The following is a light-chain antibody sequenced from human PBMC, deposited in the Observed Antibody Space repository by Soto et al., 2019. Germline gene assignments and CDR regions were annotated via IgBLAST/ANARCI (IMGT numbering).Light chain of an antibody. V-gene: IGKV3-15*01. CDR3: QQYNNWPLT. J-gene: IGKJ4*01. Sequence: EIVMTQSQATLSVSPGERATLSCRASQSVSSNLAWYQQKPGQAPRLLIYGASTRSTGIPARFSGSGSGTECTLTISSLQSEDFAVYYCQQYNNWPLTFGGGTKVEIK. CDR2: GAS. CDR1: QSVSSN.